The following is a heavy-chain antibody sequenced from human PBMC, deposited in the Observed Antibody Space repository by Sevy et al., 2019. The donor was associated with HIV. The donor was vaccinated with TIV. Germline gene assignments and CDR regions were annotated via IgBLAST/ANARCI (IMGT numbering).Heavy chain of an antibody. V-gene: IGHV1-69*13. Sequence: ASVKVSCKTSGGTFSSYAISWVRQAPGQGLEWMGGITPIFGTANYAQKFQGRVTITADESTSTAYMDLSSLRSEDTAVYYCARGSGSKTWFDPWGQGTLVTVSS. J-gene: IGHJ5*02. D-gene: IGHD5-12*01. CDR3: ARGSGSKTWFDP. CDR2: ITPIFGTA. CDR1: GGTFSSYA.